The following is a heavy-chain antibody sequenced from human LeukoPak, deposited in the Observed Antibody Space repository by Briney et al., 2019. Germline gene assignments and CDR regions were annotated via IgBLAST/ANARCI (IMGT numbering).Heavy chain of an antibody. V-gene: IGHV3-9*01. CDR2: FSWNSGSI. J-gene: IGHJ3*02. D-gene: IGHD1-1*01. CDR3: ARSANWSDDQAFDI. CDR1: IFTFDDYA. Sequence: GRSQRLFCAPWIFTFDDYAMHGVRGSPGKGLVWVSGFSWNSGSIVYADSVQGRYNIHRDNDNKALYLQMNSQRDEHTALYNCARSANWSDDQAFDIRGQGRMVTVCS.